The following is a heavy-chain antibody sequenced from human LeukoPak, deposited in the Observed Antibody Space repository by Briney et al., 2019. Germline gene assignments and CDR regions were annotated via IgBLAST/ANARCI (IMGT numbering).Heavy chain of an antibody. CDR1: GGSISSSSYY. J-gene: IGHJ5*02. CDR3: ARQRYNWFDP. CDR2: IYTSGST. V-gene: IGHV4-39*07. Sequence: PSETLSLTCTVSGGSISSSSYYWVWIRQPPGKGLEWIGRIYTSGSTNYNPSLKSRVTMSVDTSKNQFSLKLSSVTAADTAVYYCARQRYNWFDPWGQGTLVTVSS.